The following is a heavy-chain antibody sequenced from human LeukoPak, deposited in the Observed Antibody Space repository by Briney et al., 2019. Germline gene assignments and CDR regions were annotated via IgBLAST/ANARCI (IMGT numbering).Heavy chain of an antibody. D-gene: IGHD6-19*01. Sequence: GTLRLSCAASGFTFDDYGMSWVRQAPGKGLEWVSGISWNGGSTTYVDSVKGRFTISRDNAKNSLYLQMNSLRVEDTALYYCARRGSGLEFDYWGQGTLVTVSS. J-gene: IGHJ4*02. CDR3: ARRGSGLEFDY. V-gene: IGHV3-20*04. CDR2: ISWNGGST. CDR1: GFTFDDYG.